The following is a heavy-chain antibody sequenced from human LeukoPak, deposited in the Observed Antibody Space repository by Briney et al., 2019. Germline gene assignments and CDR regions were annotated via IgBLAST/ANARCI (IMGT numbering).Heavy chain of an antibody. CDR3: ARHAGIPNDYGMDV. CDR2: IHYSGST. V-gene: IGHV4-59*08. D-gene: IGHD2-21*01. Sequence: SETLSLTCAVSGGSISSYYWSWIRQPPGKGLEWLGYIHYSGSTNHNPSLRSRVSISVDTSKNQFSLKLSSVTAADTAVYYCARHAGIPNDYGMDVWGQGTTVTVSS. CDR1: GGSISSYY. J-gene: IGHJ6*02.